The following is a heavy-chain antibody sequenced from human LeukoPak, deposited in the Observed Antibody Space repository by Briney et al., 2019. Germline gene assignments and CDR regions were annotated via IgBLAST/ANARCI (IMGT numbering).Heavy chain of an antibody. V-gene: IGHV3-7*02. Sequence: PGGSLRLSCTASGFTFCSYWMSWVRQAPGKGLEWVAHIKQDGSEKYYVDSVNGRFTISRDNAKNSLYLKMNSLRAEDTAVYYCARGTIAAAGYYYFDYWGQGTQVTVSS. J-gene: IGHJ4*02. CDR2: IKQDGSEK. CDR1: GFTFCSYW. CDR3: ARGTIAAAGYYYFDY. D-gene: IGHD6-13*01.